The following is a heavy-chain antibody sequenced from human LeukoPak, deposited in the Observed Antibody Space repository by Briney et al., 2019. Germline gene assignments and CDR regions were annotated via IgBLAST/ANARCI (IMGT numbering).Heavy chain of an antibody. CDR2: ISHDVKTT. V-gene: IGHV3-30*04. J-gene: IGHJ4*02. Sequence: GGSLRLSCVASGFSFSDSVIHWVRQAPGKGLEWVAVISHDVKTTYYADSAKGRFTISRDNSRNTVFLQMNRLRPEVTAVYYCVKEAYYGWGSSPTFYFDYWGQGTRVTVSS. D-gene: IGHD3-10*01. CDR3: VKEAYYGWGSSPTFYFDY. CDR1: GFSFSDSV.